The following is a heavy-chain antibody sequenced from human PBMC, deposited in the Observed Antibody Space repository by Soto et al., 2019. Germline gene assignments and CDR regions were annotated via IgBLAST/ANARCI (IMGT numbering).Heavy chain of an antibody. CDR2: IIPIFGTA. D-gene: IGHD3-22*01. CDR1: GGTFSSYA. J-gene: IGHJ3*02. CDR3: ERAGYDDSSVYYYGIQYAFDI. Sequence: QVQLVQSGAEVKKPGSSVKVSCKASGGTFSSYAISWVRQAPGQGLEWMGRIIPIFGTANYAQKFQGRVTITADESTSTAYKELSSQRSEDTAVYYCERAGYDDSSVYYYGIQYAFDIWGQGTMVTVSS. V-gene: IGHV1-69*18.